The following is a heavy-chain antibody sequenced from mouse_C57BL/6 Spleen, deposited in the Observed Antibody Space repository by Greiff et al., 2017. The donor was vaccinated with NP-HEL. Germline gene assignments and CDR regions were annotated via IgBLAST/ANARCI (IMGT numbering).Heavy chain of an antibody. CDR1: GYAFSSYW. V-gene: IGHV1-80*01. Sequence: VQLQQSGAELVKPGASVKISCKASGYAFSSYWMNWVKQRPGKGLEWIGQIYPGDGDTNYNGKFKGKATLTADKSSSTAYMQLSSLTSEDSAVYFCARREAGSYAMDYWGQGTSVTVSS. CDR3: ARREAGSYAMDY. CDR2: IYPGDGDT. J-gene: IGHJ4*01. D-gene: IGHD3-2*02.